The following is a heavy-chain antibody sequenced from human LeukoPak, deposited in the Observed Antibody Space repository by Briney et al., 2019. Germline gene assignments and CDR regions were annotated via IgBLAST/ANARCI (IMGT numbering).Heavy chain of an antibody. D-gene: IGHD3-22*01. Sequence: PSETLSLTCTVSGGSISSGDYYWSWIRQPPGKGLEWIGYIYYSGSTYYNPSLKSRVTISVDTSKNQFSLKLSSVTAADTAVYYCASLTYYYDSSGYPSVGYFQHWGQGTLVTVSS. J-gene: IGHJ1*01. CDR3: ASLTYYYDSSGYPSVGYFQH. CDR2: IYYSGST. CDR1: GGSISSGDYY. V-gene: IGHV4-30-4*01.